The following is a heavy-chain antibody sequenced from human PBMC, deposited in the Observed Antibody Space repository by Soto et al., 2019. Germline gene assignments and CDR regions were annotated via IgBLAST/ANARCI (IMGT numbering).Heavy chain of an antibody. CDR3: ANIAPYSSSSGLDY. CDR1: GFTFSSYA. CDR2: ISGSGGST. V-gene: IGHV3-23*01. Sequence: GGSLRLSCAASGFTFSSYAMSWVRQAPGKGLEWVSAISGSGGSTYYADSVKGRFTISRGNSKNTLYLQMNSLRAEDTAVYYCANIAPYSSSSGLDYWGQGTLVTAPQ. D-gene: IGHD6-6*01. J-gene: IGHJ4*02.